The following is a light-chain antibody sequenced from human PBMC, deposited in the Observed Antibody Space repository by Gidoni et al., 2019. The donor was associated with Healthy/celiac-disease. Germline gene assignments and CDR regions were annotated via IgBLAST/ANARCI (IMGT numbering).Light chain of an antibody. V-gene: IGLV2-11*01. CDR3: CSYAGSYTFGV. J-gene: IGLJ3*02. CDR1: SSDAGGYNY. CDR2: DVS. Sequence: QSALAQPTAVSGSPGQSVTISCTGTSSDAGGYNYVSWYQQPPGKAPKLMIYDVSKRPSGVPDRFSGSKSGNTASLTISGLQAEDEADYYGCSYAGSYTFGVFGGGTKLTVL.